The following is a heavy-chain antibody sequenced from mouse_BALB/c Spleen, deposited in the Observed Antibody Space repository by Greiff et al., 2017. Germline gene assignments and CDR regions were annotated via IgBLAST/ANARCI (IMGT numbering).Heavy chain of an antibody. Sequence: VQLQQSGTVLARPGASVKMSCKASGYTFTSYWMHWVKQRPGQGLEWIGAIYPGNSDTSYNQKFKGKAKLTAVTSTSTAYMELSSLTNEDSAVYDCTGSDYDPRRGFAYWGQGTLVTVSA. CDR1: GYTFTSYW. J-gene: IGHJ3*01. V-gene: IGHV1-5*01. CDR3: TGSDYDPRRGFAY. D-gene: IGHD2-4*01. CDR2: IYPGNSDT.